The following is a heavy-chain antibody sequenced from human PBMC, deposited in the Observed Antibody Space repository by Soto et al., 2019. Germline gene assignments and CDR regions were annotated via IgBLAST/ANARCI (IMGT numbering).Heavy chain of an antibody. J-gene: IGHJ6*03. V-gene: IGHV3-15*01. CDR3: PAAGVRGVVRREMHV. CDR1: GFSFSKAW. CDR2: IRSNADGGTV. Sequence: VESGGGLVKPGGSLRLSCRTSGFSFSKAWMRWVRQAPGKGLEWVGRIRSNADGGTVEYAAPVKGRFIISRDDSTKPLYLQRNGLDTEDRGVYFCPAAGVRGVVRREMHVGGKGPAVTVSS. D-gene: IGHD3-10*01.